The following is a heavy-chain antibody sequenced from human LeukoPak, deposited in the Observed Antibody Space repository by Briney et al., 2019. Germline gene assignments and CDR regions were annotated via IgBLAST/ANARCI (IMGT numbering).Heavy chain of an antibody. D-gene: IGHD6-13*01. CDR3: AKTPTSYTAVAGRGYYFDY. V-gene: IGHV3-9*01. CDR2: ISWNSGSI. CDR1: GFTFDDYA. J-gene: IGHJ4*02. Sequence: GGSLRLSCAASGFTFDDYAMHWVRQAPGKGLEWVSGISWNSGSIGYADSVKGRFTISRDNAKNPLYLQVNSLRAEDTAFYYCAKTPTSYTAVAGRGYYFDYWGQGTLVTVSS.